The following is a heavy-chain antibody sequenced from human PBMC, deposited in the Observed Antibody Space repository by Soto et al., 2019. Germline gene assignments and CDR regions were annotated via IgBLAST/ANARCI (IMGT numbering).Heavy chain of an antibody. J-gene: IGHJ5*02. D-gene: IGHD5-18*01. CDR3: ARGQGGYSYPNWFDP. Sequence: PSETLSLTCAVYGGSFSGYYWTWIRQPPGTGLEWIGEINHSGSTNYNPSLKSRVTISVDTSKNQFSLKLSSVTAADTAVYYCARGQGGYSYPNWFDPWGQGTLVTVSS. CDR1: GGSFSGYY. CDR2: INHSGST. V-gene: IGHV4-34*01.